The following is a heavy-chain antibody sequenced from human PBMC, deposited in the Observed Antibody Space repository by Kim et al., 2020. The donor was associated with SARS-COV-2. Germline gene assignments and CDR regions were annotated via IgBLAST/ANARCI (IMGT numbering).Heavy chain of an antibody. CDR2: IYYSGST. CDR3: ARDGLRYYYDSSGYLYYYGMDV. V-gene: IGHV4-59*13. J-gene: IGHJ6*02. CDR1: GGSISSYY. D-gene: IGHD3-22*01. Sequence: SETLSLTCTVSGGSISSYYWSWIRQPPGKGLEWIGYIYYSGSTNYNPSLKSRVTISVDTSKNQFSLKLSSVTAADTAVYYCARDGLRYYYDSSGYLYYYGMDVWGQGTTVTVSS.